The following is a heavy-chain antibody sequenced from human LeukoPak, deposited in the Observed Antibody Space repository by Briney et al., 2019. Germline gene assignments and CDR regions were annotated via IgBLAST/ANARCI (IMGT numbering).Heavy chain of an antibody. CDR3: ARLGYYYDSIGAYGMDV. J-gene: IGHJ6*02. CDR2: IYYSGST. CDR1: GVSISSYY. Sequence: PSETLSLTCTVSGVSISSYYWSWIRQPPGKGLEWIGYIYYSGSTNYNPSLKSRVTISVDTSKNQFSLKLSSVTAADTAVYYCARLGYYYDSIGAYGMDVWGQGTTVTVSS. D-gene: IGHD3-22*01. V-gene: IGHV4-59*08.